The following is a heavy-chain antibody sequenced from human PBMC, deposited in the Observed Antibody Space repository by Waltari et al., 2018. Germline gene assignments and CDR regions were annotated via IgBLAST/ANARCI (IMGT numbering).Heavy chain of an antibody. CDR2: VHHRGKT. J-gene: IGHJ4*02. Sequence: QVQLQESRQGLVKPSGTLSLTCAVPADSISGNYWWSGVRQAPENGLEWIGQVHHRGKTHYNPSLQSRVAISVDKPKNQFSLNLNSVTAADTAIYYCAGDRAIGLFFDYWGRGTLVTVSS. D-gene: IGHD2-2*01. CDR3: AGDRAIGLFFDY. CDR1: ADSISGNYW. V-gene: IGHV4-4*02.